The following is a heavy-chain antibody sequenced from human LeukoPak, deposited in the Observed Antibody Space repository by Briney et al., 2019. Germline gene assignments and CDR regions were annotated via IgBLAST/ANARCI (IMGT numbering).Heavy chain of an antibody. Sequence: SEALSLTCTVSGGSISSSSYYWGWIRQPPGKGLEWIGSIYYSGSTYYNPSLKSRVTISVDTSKNQFSLKLSSVTAADTAVYYCARVRGDSSGKKENVDYWGQGALVTVSS. D-gene: IGHD3-22*01. CDR1: GGSISSSSYY. CDR2: IYYSGST. V-gene: IGHV4-39*07. J-gene: IGHJ4*02. CDR3: ARVRGDSSGKKENVDY.